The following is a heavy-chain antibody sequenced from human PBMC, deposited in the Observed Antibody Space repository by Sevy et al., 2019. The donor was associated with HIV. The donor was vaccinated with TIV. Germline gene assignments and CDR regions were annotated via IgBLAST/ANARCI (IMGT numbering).Heavy chain of an antibody. CDR2: IWYDGSNK. CDR1: GFTFSSYG. V-gene: IGHV3-33*01. J-gene: IGHJ3*02. Sequence: GSLRLSCAASGFTFSSYGMHWVRQAPGKGLEWVAVIWYDGSNKYYADSVKGRFTISRDNSKNTLYLQMNSLRAEDTAVYYCARPRRDYYDSSGYLGFDIWGQGTMVTVSS. D-gene: IGHD3-22*01. CDR3: ARPRRDYYDSSGYLGFDI.